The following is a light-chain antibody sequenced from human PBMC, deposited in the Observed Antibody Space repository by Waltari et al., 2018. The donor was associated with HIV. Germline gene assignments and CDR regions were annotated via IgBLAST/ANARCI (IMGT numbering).Light chain of an antibody. V-gene: IGLV1-40*01. CDR3: QSFDSSLSNLVV. J-gene: IGLJ2*01. CDR2: GDT. Sequence: QAVLTQPPSVSGAPGQRVTISCTGSSSNIGAGHDVHWYQQLPGTAPKLLIYGDTHRPSGVPARFSGSKSGTSASLAIAGLPTEDEAVFYCQSFDSSLSNLVVFGGGTKVTVL. CDR1: SSNIGAGHD.